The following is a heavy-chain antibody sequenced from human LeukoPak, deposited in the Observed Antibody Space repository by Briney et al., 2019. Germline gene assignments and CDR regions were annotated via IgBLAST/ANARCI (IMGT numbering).Heavy chain of an antibody. CDR1: GFTFSNHA. CDR3: ATSGYSGYDRPT. V-gene: IGHV3-23*01. CDR2: IGLGGEK. D-gene: IGHD5-12*01. Sequence: GGSLRLSCVASGFTFSNHAMAWARRGSGKGLEWDSVIGLGGEKYYADSVKGRFTITRDNSRNTVDLEMNSLRVEDTAVYYCATSGYSGYDRPTWGQGTQVTVSS. J-gene: IGHJ5*02.